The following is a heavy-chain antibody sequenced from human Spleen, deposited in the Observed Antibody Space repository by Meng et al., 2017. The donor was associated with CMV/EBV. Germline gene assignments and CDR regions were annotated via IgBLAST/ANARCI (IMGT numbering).Heavy chain of an antibody. D-gene: IGHD3-3*01. CDR2: ISYDGSNK. V-gene: IGHV3-30-3*02. Sequence: GESLKISCAASGFSFSSYAMHWVRQAPGKGLEWVAVISYDGSNKYYADSVKGRFTISRDNSKNTLYLQMNSLRAEDTAVYYCAKRGTSWSDRTHYYYGMDVWGQGTTVTVSS. CDR1: GFSFSSYA. J-gene: IGHJ6*02. CDR3: AKRGTSWSDRTHYYYGMDV.